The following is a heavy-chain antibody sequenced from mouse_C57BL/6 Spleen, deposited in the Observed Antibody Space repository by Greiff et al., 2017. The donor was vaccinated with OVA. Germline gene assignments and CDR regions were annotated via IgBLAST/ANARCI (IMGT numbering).Heavy chain of an antibody. CDR2: INPGSGGT. Sequence: VQLQQSGAELVRPGTSVKVSCKASGYAFTNYLIEWVKQRPGQGLEWIGVINPGSGGTNYNEKFKGKATLTADKSSSTAYMQLSSLTSEDSAVYFCASDSSGYLFAYWGKGTLVTVSA. V-gene: IGHV1-54*01. J-gene: IGHJ3*01. CDR1: GYAFTNYL. D-gene: IGHD3-2*02. CDR3: ASDSSGYLFAY.